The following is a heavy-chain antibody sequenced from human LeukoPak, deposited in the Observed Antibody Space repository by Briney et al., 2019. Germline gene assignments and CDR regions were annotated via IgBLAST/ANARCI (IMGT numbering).Heavy chain of an antibody. Sequence: PGGSLTLSCAASGFTFSNYWMHWVRQGPGKGLVWVSRIYIDGSSTDYADSVKGRFTISRDNAKSTLYLQMTGLRADDTALYYCTRGTGSSSDYWGQGALVTVSS. CDR2: IYIDGSST. CDR1: GFTFSNYW. CDR3: TRGTGSSSDY. V-gene: IGHV3-74*01. D-gene: IGHD1-26*01. J-gene: IGHJ4*02.